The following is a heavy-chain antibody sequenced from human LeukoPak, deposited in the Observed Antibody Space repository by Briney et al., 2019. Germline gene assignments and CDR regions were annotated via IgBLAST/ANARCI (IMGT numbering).Heavy chain of an antibody. V-gene: IGHV3-7*01. CDR1: GFTFSNYW. CDR2: IDQDGSAE. J-gene: IGHJ4*03. CDR3: ARAHSASWYAAY. D-gene: IGHD2-2*01. Sequence: PGGSLRLSCAASGFTFSNYWMSWVRQSPGRGLEWVANIDQDGSAEYYVDSVKGRFTVSRDDSKNTLYLEMNTLKDEDTAVYYCARAHSASWYAAYWGHGTRVTVSS.